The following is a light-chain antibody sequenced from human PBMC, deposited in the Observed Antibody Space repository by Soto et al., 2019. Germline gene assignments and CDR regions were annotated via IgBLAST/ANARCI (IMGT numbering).Light chain of an antibody. J-gene: IGLJ2*01. CDR1: SSDVGSYNY. CDR3: SSYTRSSTVI. Sequence: QSVLTQPASESGSPGQSITISCTGTSSDVGSYNYVSWYQQHPGKAPKLLIYGVNNRPSGVSNRFSGSKSGNTASLTISGLQAEDEADYYCSSYTRSSTVIFGGGIKLTVL. V-gene: IGLV2-14*01. CDR2: GVN.